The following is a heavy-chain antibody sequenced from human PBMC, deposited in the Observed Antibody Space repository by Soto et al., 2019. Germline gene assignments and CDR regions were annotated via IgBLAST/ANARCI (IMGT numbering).Heavy chain of an antibody. Sequence: QVQLVESGGGVVQPGRSLRLSCAASGFTFSSYGMHWVRQAPGKGLEWVAVISYDGSNKYYADSVKGRFTISRDNSKNTLYLQMNSLRAEXTXXXXXXXXXXXFDLWGRGTLVTVSS. J-gene: IGHJ2*01. CDR1: GFTFSSYG. V-gene: IGHV3-30*03. CDR2: ISYDGSNK. CDR3: XXXXXXFDL.